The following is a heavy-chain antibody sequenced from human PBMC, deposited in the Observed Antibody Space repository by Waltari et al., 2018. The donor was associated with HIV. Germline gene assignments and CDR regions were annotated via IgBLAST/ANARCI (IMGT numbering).Heavy chain of an antibody. CDR3: AKGDFGELVGGQKTFDV. D-gene: IGHD4-17*01. J-gene: IGHJ3*01. Sequence: QSGAEAKKPGSSVKVSCQASGAAIDTFAFTWVRQAPGQGPEWLGGIAPVLGVKYEQIFHGRVTITSSPSTRTVFLALGGLQSDDTAVYFCAKGDFGELVGGQKTFDVWGRGT. CDR1: GAAIDTFA. CDR2: IAPVLGV. V-gene: IGHV1-69*19.